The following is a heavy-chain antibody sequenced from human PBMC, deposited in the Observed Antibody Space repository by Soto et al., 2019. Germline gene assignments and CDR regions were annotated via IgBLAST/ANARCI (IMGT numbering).Heavy chain of an antibody. CDR2: INDYGTTI. CDR1: VFNRGSYW. Sequence: PWWSLRLSCSASVFNRGSYWMHWVRQAPGKGLVWVSRINDYGTTINYAESVEGRFTISRDDAKSEVYLQMNNLRAEDTAVYYCARGGLEPFDYWGQGALVTVSS. J-gene: IGHJ4*02. V-gene: IGHV3-74*01. CDR3: ARGGLEPFDY. D-gene: IGHD1-1*01.